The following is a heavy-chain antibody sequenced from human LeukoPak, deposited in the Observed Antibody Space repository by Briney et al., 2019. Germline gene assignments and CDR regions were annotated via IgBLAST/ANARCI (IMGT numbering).Heavy chain of an antibody. J-gene: IGHJ6*04. CDR1: GYTFTSYG. D-gene: IGHD2-15*01. CDR3: ARYVYCSGGSCYINYYGMDV. Sequence: ASVKVSCKASGYTFTSYGISWVRQAPGQGLEWMGWISAYNGNTNYAQKLQGRVTMTTDTSTSTAYMELRSLGSDDTAVYYCARYVYCSGGSCYINYYGMDVWGKGTTVTVSS. CDR2: ISAYNGNT. V-gene: IGHV1-18*04.